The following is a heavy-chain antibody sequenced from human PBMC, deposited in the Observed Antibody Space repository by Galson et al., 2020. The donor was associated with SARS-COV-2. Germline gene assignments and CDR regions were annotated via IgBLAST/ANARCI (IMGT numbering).Heavy chain of an antibody. D-gene: IGHD3-22*01. J-gene: IGHJ2*01. CDR1: GGSFSGYY. CDR3: ARWGSGYYYRYFDL. V-gene: IGHV4-34*01. Sequence: SETLSLTCAVYGGSFSGYYWSWIRQPPGKGLEWIGEINHSGSTNYNPSLKSRVTISVDTSKNQFSLKLSSVTAADTAVYYCARWGSGYYYRYFDLWGRGTLVTVSS. CDR2: INHSGST.